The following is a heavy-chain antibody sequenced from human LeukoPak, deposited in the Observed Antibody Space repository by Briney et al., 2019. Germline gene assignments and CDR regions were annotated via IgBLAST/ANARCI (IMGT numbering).Heavy chain of an antibody. CDR3: ARDDGDV. Sequence: KPGGSLRLSCAASGFTFSSYSMNWVRQAPGKGLEWVSSISSSSSYIYYADSVKDRFTISRDNAKNSLYLQINSLKVEDTAIYYCARDDGDVWGIGTTVTVSS. V-gene: IGHV3-21*01. CDR1: GFTFSSYS. J-gene: IGHJ6*03. CDR2: ISSSSSYI.